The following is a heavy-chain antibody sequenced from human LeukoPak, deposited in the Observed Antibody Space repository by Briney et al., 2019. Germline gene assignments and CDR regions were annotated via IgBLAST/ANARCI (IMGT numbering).Heavy chain of an antibody. J-gene: IGHJ4*02. Sequence: GESLKISCQGSGYSFTNYWVGWVRQMPGKGLDWMGIIYPGDSDTRYSSSFQGQVTISADKSINTAYLQWSSLKASDTAMYYCARLMFSRSGGSTSGDYWGQGTLVTVSS. V-gene: IGHV5-51*01. CDR2: IYPGDSDT. CDR1: GYSFTNYW. CDR3: ARLMFSRSGGSTSGDY. D-gene: IGHD2-15*01.